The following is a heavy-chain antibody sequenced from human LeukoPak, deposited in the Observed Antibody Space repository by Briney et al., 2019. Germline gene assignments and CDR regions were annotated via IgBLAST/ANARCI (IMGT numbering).Heavy chain of an antibody. J-gene: IGHJ4*02. CDR3: VRVDHSLGKTYFDY. D-gene: IGHD2-21*01. CDR1: GFTFSSYS. Sequence: GGSLRLSCTVSGFTFSSYSLNRVRQAPGKGLEWVSSISSSSSFMYYADSVKGRFTISRDNAKNALYLQMNSLRAEDTAVYYCVRVDHSLGKTYFDYWGQGTLVIVSS. CDR2: ISSSSSFM. V-gene: IGHV3-21*01.